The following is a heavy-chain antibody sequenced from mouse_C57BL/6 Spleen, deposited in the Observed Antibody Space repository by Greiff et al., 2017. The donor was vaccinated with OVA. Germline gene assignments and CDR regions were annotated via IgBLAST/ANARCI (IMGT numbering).Heavy chain of an antibody. D-gene: IGHD6-1*01. V-gene: IGHV2-4*01. CDR1: GFSLTSSG. J-gene: IGHJ4*01. CDR3: AKTSDSYAMDY. Sequence: VQLQESGPGLVQPSQSLSITCTVSGFSLTSSGVHWVRQPPGKSLEWLGVLWSGGSTDYNAAFISRLSISKDNSKSQVFFKMNSLQADDTDIDYCAKTSDSYAMDYWGQGTSVTVSS. CDR2: LWSGGST.